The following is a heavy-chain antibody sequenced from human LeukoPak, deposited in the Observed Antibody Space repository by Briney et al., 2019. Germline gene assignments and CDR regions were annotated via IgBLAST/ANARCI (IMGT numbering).Heavy chain of an antibody. CDR3: ATGTGYCSSTSCFFPLDY. Sequence: GGSLRLSCAASGFTFSNYWMHWVRQAPGKGLVWVSRINSDESTTTYADSAKGRLTISRDNAKNTLYLQMDSLRAEDTAVYYCATGTGYCSSTSCFFPLDYWGQGHLVIVSS. V-gene: IGHV3-74*01. D-gene: IGHD2-2*03. CDR2: INSDESTT. J-gene: IGHJ4*02. CDR1: GFTFSNYW.